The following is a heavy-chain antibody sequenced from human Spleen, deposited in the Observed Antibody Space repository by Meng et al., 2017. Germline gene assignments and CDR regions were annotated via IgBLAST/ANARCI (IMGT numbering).Heavy chain of an antibody. CDR2: IYYTGST. CDR3: ARDPHTTGTYDL. CDR1: GDSVTSGNYY. D-gene: IGHD1-1*01. J-gene: IGHJ5*02. Sequence: QVQLQESGPVLVRPSETLSLTCTVSGDSVTSGNYYWSWIRQPPGKGPEWIGYIYYTGSTNYNPSLKSRLTMSIDTSKNRFSLKLTSVTAADTAVYYCARDPHTTGTYDLWGQGTLVTVSS. V-gene: IGHV4-61*03.